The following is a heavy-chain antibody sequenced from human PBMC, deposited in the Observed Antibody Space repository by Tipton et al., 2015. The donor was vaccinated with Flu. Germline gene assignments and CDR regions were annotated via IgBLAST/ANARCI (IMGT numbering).Heavy chain of an antibody. Sequence: TLSLTCTISADSISSDYYWGWIRQPPGKGLEWIGNIFRTGTTYRNPSLKSRVTISIDRSKNQFSLKLFSVTAADTAVYYCARRYCGGDCYSGYFHHWGQGTLVTVSS. CDR2: IFRTGTT. CDR1: ADSISSDYY. D-gene: IGHD2-21*02. J-gene: IGHJ1*01. V-gene: IGHV4-38-2*02. CDR3: ARRYCGGDCYSGYFHH.